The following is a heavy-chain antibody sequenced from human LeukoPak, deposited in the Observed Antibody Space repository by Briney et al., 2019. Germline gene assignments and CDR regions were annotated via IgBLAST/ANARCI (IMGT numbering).Heavy chain of an antibody. D-gene: IGHD2-15*01. V-gene: IGHV3-30*03. J-gene: IGHJ4*02. CDR2: ISYDGSNK. CDR1: GFTFSSYG. Sequence: GGSLRLSCAASGFTFSSYGMHWVRQAPGKGLEWVAVISYDGSNKYYADSVKGRFTISRDNANNSLYMQMNSLRAEDTAVYYCARGRYCSGGICYFDYWGQGTLVTVSS. CDR3: ARGRYCSGGICYFDY.